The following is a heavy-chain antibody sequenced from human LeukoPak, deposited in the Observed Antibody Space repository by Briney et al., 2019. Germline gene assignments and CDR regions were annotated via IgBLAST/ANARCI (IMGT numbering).Heavy chain of an antibody. CDR3: AGGRDCSGGSCYSWYFDL. Sequence: RTSETLSLTCAVYGGSFSGYYWSWIRQPPGKGLEWVGEINHSGGTNYNPSLKSRVTISVDTSKNQFSLKLSSVTAADTAVYYCAGGRDCSGGSCYSWYFDLWGRGTLVTVSS. J-gene: IGHJ2*01. V-gene: IGHV4-34*01. CDR2: INHSGGT. D-gene: IGHD2-15*01. CDR1: GGSFSGYY.